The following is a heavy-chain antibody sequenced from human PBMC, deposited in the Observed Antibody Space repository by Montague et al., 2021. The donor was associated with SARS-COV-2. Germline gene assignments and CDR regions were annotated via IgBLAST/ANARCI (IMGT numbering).Heavy chain of an antibody. CDR1: GGSISGYY. CDR3: VREHGRSNWNYPDY. CDR2: IYNSGST. Sequence: SETLSLTSTVSGGSISGYYWSWFRQSAGKGLEWIGRIYNSGSTSYNPSLKSRVTMSVDTSKNQFSLKLSSVTAADTAVYYCVREHGRSNWNYPDYWGQGTLVTVSS. D-gene: IGHD1-20*01. J-gene: IGHJ4*02. V-gene: IGHV4-4*07.